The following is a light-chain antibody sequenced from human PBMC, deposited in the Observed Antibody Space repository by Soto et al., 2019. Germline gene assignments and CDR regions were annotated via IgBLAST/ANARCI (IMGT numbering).Light chain of an antibody. V-gene: IGKV1-9*01. J-gene: IGKJ4*01. Sequence: DIQLTQSPSFLSASVGDRVTITCRASQGISSYLAWYQQKPGKAHKLLIYAASTLQSGVPSRFSGSGSGTEFTLTISSLQPEDFATYFCQPFYSYPLTFGGGTKVEIK. CDR1: QGISSY. CDR3: QPFYSYPLT. CDR2: AAS.